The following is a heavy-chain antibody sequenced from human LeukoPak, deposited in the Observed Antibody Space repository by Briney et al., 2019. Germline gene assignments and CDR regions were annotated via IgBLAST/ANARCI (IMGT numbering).Heavy chain of an antibody. Sequence: PGAPLILSCAASGFTCSCNSLKCVRHARGKGLEWVSYIRSSGTTILYADSVKGRFTISRDNAKNSLYLQMNSLRAEDTAVYYCASDLFENWGQGTLVTVPS. CDR3: ASDLFEN. D-gene: IGHD3-10*02. J-gene: IGHJ1*01. CDR2: IRSSGTTI. CDR1: GFTCSCNS. V-gene: IGHV3-48*01.